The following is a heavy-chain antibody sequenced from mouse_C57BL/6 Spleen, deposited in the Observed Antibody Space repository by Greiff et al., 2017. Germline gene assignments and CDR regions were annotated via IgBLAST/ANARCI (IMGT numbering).Heavy chain of an antibody. CDR1: GYTFTSYW. D-gene: IGHD4-1*01. Sequence: QVQLQQPGAELVMPGASVKLSCKASGYTFTSYWMHWVKQRPGQGLEWIGEIDPSDSYTNYNQKFKGKSTLTVDKSSSTAYMQLSSLTSEDSAVYYCARILGRYAMDDWGQGTSVTVAS. CDR3: ARILGRYAMDD. V-gene: IGHV1-69*01. J-gene: IGHJ4*01. CDR2: IDPSDSYT.